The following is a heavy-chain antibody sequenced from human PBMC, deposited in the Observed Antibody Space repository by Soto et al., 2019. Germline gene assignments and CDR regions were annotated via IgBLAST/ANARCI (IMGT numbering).Heavy chain of an antibody. CDR2: INSDGSST. CDR1: GFTFSSYW. CDR3: ARGSVGYFDWLLYY. D-gene: IGHD3-9*01. V-gene: IGHV3-74*01. J-gene: IGHJ4*02. Sequence: GSLRLSCAASGFTFSSYWMHWVRQAPGKGLVWVSRINSDGSSTSYADSVKGRFTISRDNAKNTLYLQMNSLRAEDTAVYYCARGSVGYFDWLLYYWGQGTLVTVSS.